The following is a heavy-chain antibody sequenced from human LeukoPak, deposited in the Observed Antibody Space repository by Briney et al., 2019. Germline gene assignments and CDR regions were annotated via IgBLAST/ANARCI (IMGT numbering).Heavy chain of an antibody. D-gene: IGHD3-10*01. CDR1: GYSFSNFG. Sequence: GASVKVSCTTSGYSFSNFGIAWVRQAPGQGLAWLGWSSPYGETATYAQKFQGRVTMTTDTSTTTDYKELRSLTSDDTAIYCCAKVDPTIIERARGDTFHVWGQG. CDR3: AKVDPTIIERARGDTFHV. J-gene: IGHJ3*01. V-gene: IGHV1-18*01. CDR2: SSPYGETA.